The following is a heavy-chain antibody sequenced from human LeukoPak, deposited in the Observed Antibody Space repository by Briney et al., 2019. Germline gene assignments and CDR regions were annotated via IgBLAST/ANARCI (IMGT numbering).Heavy chain of an antibody. Sequence: GGSLRLSCAASEFTSTNYAMNWVRQAPGKGLEWVSVLIGSSGSTDYADSVKGRFTTSRDISKNTLFLQMNSLRAEDTAIYYCAKGAYDYIEIAYFDSWGQGTLVTVSS. CDR3: AKGAYDYIEIAYFDS. V-gene: IGHV3-23*01. CDR1: EFTSTNYA. D-gene: IGHD5-12*01. CDR2: LIGSSGST. J-gene: IGHJ4*02.